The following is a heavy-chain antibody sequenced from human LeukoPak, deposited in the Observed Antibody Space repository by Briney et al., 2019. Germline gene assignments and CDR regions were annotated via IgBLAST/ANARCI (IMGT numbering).Heavy chain of an antibody. CDR3: AELGITMIGGV. D-gene: IGHD3-10*02. CDR2: ISGGSSRST. Sequence: GGSLRLSCAASGFTFSSYVMSWVRQAPGKGLEWVSGISGGSSRSTYYADSVKGRFTISRDNAKNSLYLQMNSLRAEDTAVYYCAELGITMIGGVWGKGTTVTISS. J-gene: IGHJ6*04. V-gene: IGHV3-23*01. CDR1: GFTFSSYV.